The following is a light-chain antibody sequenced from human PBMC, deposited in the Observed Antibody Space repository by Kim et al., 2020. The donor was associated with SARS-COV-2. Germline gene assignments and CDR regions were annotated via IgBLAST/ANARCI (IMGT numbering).Light chain of an antibody. CDR3: QQYYIFPYT. CDR1: ESFSSW. Sequence: DIQMTQSPSTLSASVGDTVTISCRASESFSSWLAWYQQKPGKAPNLLIYKASNLESGVPSRFGGSESGTEFTLTITNLQPDDFATYYCQQYYIFPYTFGQGTKLEI. CDR2: KAS. J-gene: IGKJ2*01. V-gene: IGKV1-5*03.